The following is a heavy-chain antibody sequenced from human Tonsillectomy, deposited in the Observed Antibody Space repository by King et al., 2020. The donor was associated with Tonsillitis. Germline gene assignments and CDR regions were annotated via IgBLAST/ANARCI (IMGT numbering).Heavy chain of an antibody. CDR2: ISAYNGNT. J-gene: IGHJ4*02. D-gene: IGHD3-16*01. CDR1: GYTFTSYG. CDR3: ARVRGTWGVYYFDY. Sequence: QLVQSGAEVKKPGASVKVSCKASGYTFTSYGISWVRQAPGQGLEWMGWISAYNGNTNYPQKLQGRVTMTTDTSTSTAYMELMSLRSDDSAVYYCARVRGTWGVYYFDYWGQGTLVTVSS. V-gene: IGHV1-18*04.